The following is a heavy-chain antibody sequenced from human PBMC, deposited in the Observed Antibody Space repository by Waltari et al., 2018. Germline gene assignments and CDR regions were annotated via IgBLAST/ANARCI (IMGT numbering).Heavy chain of an antibody. CDR3: VRRGTRAAGPRVWFDP. V-gene: IGHV1-8*03. CDR2: RNPNSGNT. J-gene: IGHJ5*02. Sequence: QVQLVQSGAEVKKPGASVKVSCKASGYTFTSYDINWVRQATGQGLEWMGWRNPNSGNTGYAQKFQGRVTITRNTSISTAYMELSSLRSEDTAVYYCVRRGTRAAGPRVWFDPWGQGTLVTVSS. CDR1: GYTFTSYD. D-gene: IGHD6-13*01.